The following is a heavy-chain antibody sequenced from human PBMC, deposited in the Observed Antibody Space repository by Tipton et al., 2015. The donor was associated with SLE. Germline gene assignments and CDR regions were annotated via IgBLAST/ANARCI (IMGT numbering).Heavy chain of an antibody. J-gene: IGHJ4*02. CDR1: GGSFSGYY. V-gene: IGHV4-34*01. CDR2: INHSGST. D-gene: IGHD6-6*01. Sequence: TLSLTCAVYGGSFSGYYWSWIRQPPGKGLEWIGEINHSGSTNYNPSLKSRVTISVDTSKNQFSLKLSSVTAADTAVYYCARQRVQPGGDYFDYWGQGALVTVSS. CDR3: ARQRVQPGGDYFDY.